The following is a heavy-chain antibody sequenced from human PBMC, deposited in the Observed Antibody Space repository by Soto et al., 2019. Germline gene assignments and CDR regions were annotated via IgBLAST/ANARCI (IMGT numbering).Heavy chain of an antibody. V-gene: IGHV4-39*01. CDR2: IYYSGST. CDR3: ARHSCSSTSCYLLGLIDYYYYYMDV. D-gene: IGHD2-2*01. Sequence: SETLSLTCTVSGGSISSSSYYWGWIRQPPGKGLEWIGSIYYSGSTYYNPSLKSRVTISVDTSKNQFSLKLSSVTAADTAVYYCARHSCSSTSCYLLGLIDYYYYYMDVWGKGTTVTVSS. J-gene: IGHJ6*03. CDR1: GGSISSSSYY.